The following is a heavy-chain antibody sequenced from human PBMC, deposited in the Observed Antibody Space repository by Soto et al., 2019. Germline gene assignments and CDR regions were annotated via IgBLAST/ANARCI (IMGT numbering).Heavy chain of an antibody. Sequence: QVQLVQSGAEVKKPGSSVKVSCKASGGTFSSYTISWVRQAPGQGLEWMGRIIPILGIANYAQKFQGRVTITADKSPSTAYMELSSLRSEDTAVYYCVCSSSGYFDYWGQGTLVTVSS. CDR2: IIPILGIA. V-gene: IGHV1-69*02. J-gene: IGHJ4*02. CDR3: VCSSSGYFDY. CDR1: GGTFSSYT. D-gene: IGHD6-6*01.